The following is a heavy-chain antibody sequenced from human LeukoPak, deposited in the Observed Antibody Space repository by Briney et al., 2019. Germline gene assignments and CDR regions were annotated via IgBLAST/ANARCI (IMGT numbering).Heavy chain of an antibody. CDR3: ARVGFSGYDS. CDR2: ITGDGSTP. Sequence: GSLRLSCATSGFVFSNYAMNWVRQAPGKGLEYVSAITGDGSTPYYANSVKGRFTISRDNSRNTLYLQMGSLRSEDMAVYYCARVGFSGYDSWGQGTLVTVSS. J-gene: IGHJ5*02. V-gene: IGHV3-64*01. D-gene: IGHD5-12*01. CDR1: GFVFSNYA.